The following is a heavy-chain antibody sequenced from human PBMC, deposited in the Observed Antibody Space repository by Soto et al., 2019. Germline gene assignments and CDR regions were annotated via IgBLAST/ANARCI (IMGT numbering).Heavy chain of an antibody. Sequence: EVQLVESGGGLVQPGRSLRLSCAASGFTYDDYDMHWVRQAPGEGLEWVSAISWNSGRTAYADSVKGRFTISRDNAKNSLYQQLKSLRAEDTSLYHCKKGRSRSYGGDSFDDWGQGALVTVSS. CDR2: ISWNSGRT. CDR1: GFTYDDYD. V-gene: IGHV3-9*01. J-gene: IGHJ4*02. CDR3: KKGRSRSYGGDSFDD. D-gene: IGHD1-26*01.